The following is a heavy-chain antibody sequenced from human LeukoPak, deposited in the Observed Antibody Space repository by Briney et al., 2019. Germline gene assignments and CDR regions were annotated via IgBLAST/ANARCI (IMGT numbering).Heavy chain of an antibody. CDR2: VNPNSGGE. J-gene: IGHJ3*01. V-gene: IGHV1-2*02. D-gene: IGHD1-26*01. CDR3: ARAYYATYEPL. Sequence: GSPKVSSKNPRDTLSAFFVYSGPQAPGQRPEWRGWVNPNSGGEDYAQKFYGRGSLTRDTSISTASMELSRLTIDDTAVYYCARAYYATYEPLWGQGTMVIVSS. CDR1: RDTLSAFF.